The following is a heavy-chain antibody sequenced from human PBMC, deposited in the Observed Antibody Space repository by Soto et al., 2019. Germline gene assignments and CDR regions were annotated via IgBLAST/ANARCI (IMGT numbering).Heavy chain of an antibody. CDR3: ARERHRTTSMDV. J-gene: IGHJ6*02. CDR2: MNPNSGNT. V-gene: IGHV1-8*01. D-gene: IGHD1-1*01. Sequence: QVQLVQSGAEVKKPGASVKVYCKASGYTFTSYDINWVRQATGQGLEWMGWMNPNSGNTGYAQKVQGRVTMTRNTSIRTAYIELSTLRSEDAAGYYCARERHRTTSMDVWGPAPTVTVSS. CDR1: GYTFTSYD.